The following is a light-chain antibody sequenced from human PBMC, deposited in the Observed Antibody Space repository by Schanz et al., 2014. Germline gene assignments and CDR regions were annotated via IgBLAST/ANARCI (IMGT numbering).Light chain of an antibody. V-gene: IGLV1-40*01. CDR1: SSNIGAGKY. Sequence: QSVLTQPPSVSGAPGQRLTISCSGSSSNIGAGKYVNWYRQFPGTAPKLLIYDDTNRPSGVPDRFSGSKSGALASLAISGLRSEDEADYYCAAWDDSLSGPVFGGGTKLTVL. J-gene: IGLJ3*02. CDR2: DDT. CDR3: AAWDDSLSGPV.